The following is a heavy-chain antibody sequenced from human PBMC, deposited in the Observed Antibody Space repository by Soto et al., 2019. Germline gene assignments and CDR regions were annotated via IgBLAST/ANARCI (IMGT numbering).Heavy chain of an antibody. CDR3: AKVAGGLGYFDL. J-gene: IGHJ2*01. D-gene: IGHD3-16*01. V-gene: IGHV3-23*01. CDR1: GFTFSDYA. CDR2: ISATGGNI. Sequence: EVQLLESGVGLARPGGSLRLSCVASGFTFSDYAMTWVRQAPGKGLEWVATISATGGNIEYTDSLKGRFTISRDNSKNTLYLQLNGLTSDDTAVHYCAKVAGGLGYFDLWGRGTLVTVSS.